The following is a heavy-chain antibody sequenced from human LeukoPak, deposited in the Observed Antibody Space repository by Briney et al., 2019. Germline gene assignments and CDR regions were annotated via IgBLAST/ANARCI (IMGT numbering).Heavy chain of an antibody. CDR1: GGPISSSSYY. D-gene: IGHD1-26*01. J-gene: IGHJ2*01. Sequence: SETLSLTCTVSGGPISSSSYYWGWIRQPPGKGLEWIGSIYYSGSTYYNPSLKSRVTISVDTSKNQFSLKLSSVTAADTAVYYCARRRVGAADLWGRGTLVTVSS. CDR3: ARRRVGAADL. V-gene: IGHV4-39*01. CDR2: IYYSGST.